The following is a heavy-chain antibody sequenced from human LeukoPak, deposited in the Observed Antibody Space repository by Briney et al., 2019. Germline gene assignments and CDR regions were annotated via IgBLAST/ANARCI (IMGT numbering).Heavy chain of an antibody. J-gene: IGHJ3*02. CDR3: ARGGMATMNDAFDI. CDR1: GYSISSGYY. V-gene: IGHV4-38-2*02. Sequence: SETLSLTCTVSGYSISSGYYWGWIRQPPGKGLEWIGSIYHSGSTYYNPSLKSRVTISVDKSKNQFSLKLSSVTAADTAVYYCARGGMATMNDAFDIWGQGTMVTVSS. CDR2: IYHSGST. D-gene: IGHD5-24*01.